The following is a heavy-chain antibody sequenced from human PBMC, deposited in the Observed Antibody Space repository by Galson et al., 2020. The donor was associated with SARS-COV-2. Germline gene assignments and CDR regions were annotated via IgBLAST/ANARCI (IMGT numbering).Heavy chain of an antibody. D-gene: IGHD5-18*01. Sequence: GGSLRLSCAASGFTFSNAWMSWVRQAPGKGLEWVGRIKSKTDGGTTDYAAPVKGRFTISRDDSKNTLYLQMNSLKTEDTAVYYCTTDRGFGDSQTYGMNVWGQETTVTVS. CDR2: IKSKTDGGTT. V-gene: IGHV3-15*01. CDR1: GFTFSNAW. CDR3: TTDRGFGDSQTYGMNV. J-gene: IGHJ6*02.